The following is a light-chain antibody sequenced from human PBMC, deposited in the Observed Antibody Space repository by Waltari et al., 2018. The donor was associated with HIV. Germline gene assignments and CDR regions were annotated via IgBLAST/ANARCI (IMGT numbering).Light chain of an antibody. CDR2: GAS. CDR1: QTISSTY. CDR3: QQYIGSPRT. V-gene: IGKV3-20*01. Sequence: EIALTQSPDTLSLSPGERVTLSCRASQTISSTYLAWYQQKPGQAPRLLIYGASSRATGIPDRFSGSGSGTDFTLTISSLEPEDCAVYYCQQYIGSPRTFGQGTKVELK. J-gene: IGKJ1*01.